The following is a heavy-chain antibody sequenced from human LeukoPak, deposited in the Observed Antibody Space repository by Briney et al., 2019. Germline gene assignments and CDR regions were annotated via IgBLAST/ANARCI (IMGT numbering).Heavy chain of an antibody. Sequence: PGGSLRLSCTASGFTFITYSMNCVPQAPGKGLEWVSSISSSSSYIYYADSVKGRFTISRDNAKNSLYLQMNSLRAEDTAVYYCARGDSSGWYSPNQYPELWGQGPLVTVSS. J-gene: IGHJ1*01. CDR2: ISSSSSYI. CDR1: GFTFITYS. CDR3: ARGDSSGWYSPNQYPEL. D-gene: IGHD6-19*01. V-gene: IGHV3-21*01.